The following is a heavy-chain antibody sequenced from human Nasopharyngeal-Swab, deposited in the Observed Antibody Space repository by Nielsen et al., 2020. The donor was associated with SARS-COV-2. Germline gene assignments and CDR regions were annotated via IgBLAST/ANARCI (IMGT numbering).Heavy chain of an antibody. V-gene: IGHV3-7*03. D-gene: IGHD3-22*01. J-gene: IGHJ3*02. CDR3: ARGDYYDSSGDYVDAFDI. CDR1: GFTFSSYW. Sequence: GESLRFSCAASGFTFSSYWMSWVRQAPGKGLEWVANIKQDGSEKFYVDSVKGRFTISRDNAKNSLYLQMNSLRAEDTAVYYCARGDYYDSSGDYVDAFDIWGQGTMVTVS. CDR2: IKQDGSEK.